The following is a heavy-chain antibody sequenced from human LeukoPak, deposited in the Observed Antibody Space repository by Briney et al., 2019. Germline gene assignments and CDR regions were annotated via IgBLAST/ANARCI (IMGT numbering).Heavy chain of an antibody. D-gene: IGHD2-2*01. CDR2: IYYSGST. CDR3: ARDRVVPAMNWFDP. Sequence: SETLSLTCTVSGGSISSYYWSWIRQPPGKGLEWIGYIYYSGSTNYNPSLKSRVTISVDTSKNQFSLKLSSVTAADTAVYYCARDRVVPAMNWFDPWGQGTLVTVSS. J-gene: IGHJ5*02. CDR1: GGSISSYY. V-gene: IGHV4-59*12.